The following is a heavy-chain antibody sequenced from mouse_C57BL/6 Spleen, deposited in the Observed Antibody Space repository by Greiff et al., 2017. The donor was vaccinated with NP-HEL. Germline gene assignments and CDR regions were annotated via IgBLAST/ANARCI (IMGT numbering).Heavy chain of an antibody. CDR3: AIPYYGSSYVGFAY. J-gene: IGHJ3*01. V-gene: IGHV1-74*04. Sequence: VKLQESGAELVKPGASVKVSCKASGYTFTSYWMHWVKQRPGQGLEWIGRIHPSDSDTNYNQKFKGKATLTVDKSSSTAYMQLSSLTSEDSAVYYCAIPYYGSSYVGFAYWGQGTLVTVSA. CDR1: GYTFTSYW. CDR2: IHPSDSDT. D-gene: IGHD1-1*01.